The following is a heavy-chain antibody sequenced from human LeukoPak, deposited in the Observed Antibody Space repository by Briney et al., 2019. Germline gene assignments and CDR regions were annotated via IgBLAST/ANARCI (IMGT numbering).Heavy chain of an antibody. CDR3: ARRATTERGHSYGLDY. D-gene: IGHD5-18*01. J-gene: IGHJ4*02. Sequence: GGSLRLSCAASGFTFSSYGMSWVRQAPGKGLEWVSSIGSSSSYIYYADSMTGRFTISRDNAKNSLYLQMNSLRAEDTAMYYCARRATTERGHSYGLDYWGQGTLVTVSS. CDR2: IGSSSSYI. CDR1: GFTFSSYG. V-gene: IGHV3-21*01.